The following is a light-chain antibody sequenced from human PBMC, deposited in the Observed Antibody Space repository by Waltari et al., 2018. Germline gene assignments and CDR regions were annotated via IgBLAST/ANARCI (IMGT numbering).Light chain of an antibody. Sequence: YVLTQPPSVSVTPGRTARIPCGGNNIGRKTVHWYQQKPGQAPVLVVYDDKERPSGFPERFSASNSGNTATLTISGVAAGDEADYYCQVWDRTGDHVIFGGGTKLTVL. CDR3: QVWDRTGDHVI. CDR1: NIGRKT. V-gene: IGLV3-21*02. CDR2: DDK. J-gene: IGLJ2*01.